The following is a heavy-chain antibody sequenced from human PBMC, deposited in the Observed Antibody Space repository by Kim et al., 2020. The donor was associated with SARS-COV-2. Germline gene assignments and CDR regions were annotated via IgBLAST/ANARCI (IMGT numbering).Heavy chain of an antibody. CDR1: GGSISSSSYY. J-gene: IGHJ5*02. CDR2: IYYSGST. D-gene: IGHD2-15*01. V-gene: IGHV4-39*01. Sequence: SETLSLTCTVSGGSISSSSYYWGWIRQPPGKGLEWIGSIYYSGSTYYNPSLKSRVTISVDTSKNQFSLKLSSVTAADTAVYYCAVPPQYCSGGSCHWFDPWGQGTLVTVSS. CDR3: AVPPQYCSGGSCHWFDP.